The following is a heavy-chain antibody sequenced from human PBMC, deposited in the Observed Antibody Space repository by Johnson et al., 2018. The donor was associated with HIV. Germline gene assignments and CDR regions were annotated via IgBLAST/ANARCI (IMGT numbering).Heavy chain of an antibody. CDR2: ISGSGGST. CDR1: GFTFSSYA. D-gene: IGHD3-22*01. Sequence: VQLVESGGGVVQPGGSLRLSCAASGFTFSSYAMSWVRQAPGKGLEWVSAISGSGGSTYYADSVKGRFTISRDNSKNTLYLQMNSLRAEDTAVYFCARDRRYYDSSGYYHDAFDIWGQGTMVTVSS. V-gene: IGHV3-23*04. CDR3: ARDRRYYDSSGYYHDAFDI. J-gene: IGHJ3*02.